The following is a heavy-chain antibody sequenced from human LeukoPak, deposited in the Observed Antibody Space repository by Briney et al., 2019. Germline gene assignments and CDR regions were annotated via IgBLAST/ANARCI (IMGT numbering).Heavy chain of an antibody. D-gene: IGHD6-13*01. CDR2: IYYSGST. Sequence: PSETLSLTCTVSGGSISSYYWSWIRRPPGKGLEWIGYIYYSGSTNYNPSLKSRVTISVDTSKNQFSLKLSSVTAADTAVYYCARHEGSSWDYYGMDVWGQGTTVTVSS. J-gene: IGHJ6*02. V-gene: IGHV4-59*08. CDR3: ARHEGSSWDYYGMDV. CDR1: GGSISSYY.